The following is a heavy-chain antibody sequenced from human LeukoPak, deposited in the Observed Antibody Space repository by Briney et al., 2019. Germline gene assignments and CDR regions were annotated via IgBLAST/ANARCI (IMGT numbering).Heavy chain of an antibody. J-gene: IGHJ4*02. Sequence: PSETLSLTCTVSGGSISSYYWSWIRQPPGKGLEWIVYIHYTGSTNYNPSLKSRVTISVDTSKNQFSLKLTSVTAADTAVYYCARTSYGDYRAYYFDYWGQGTLVTVSS. CDR2: IHYTGST. CDR1: GGSISSYY. V-gene: IGHV4-59*12. CDR3: ARTSYGDYRAYYFDY. D-gene: IGHD4-17*01.